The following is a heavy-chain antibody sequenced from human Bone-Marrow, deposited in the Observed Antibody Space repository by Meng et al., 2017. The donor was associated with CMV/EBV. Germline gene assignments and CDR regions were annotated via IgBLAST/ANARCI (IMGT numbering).Heavy chain of an antibody. V-gene: IGHV1-69*02. CDR3: ARVYCSSTSCRYNYGMDV. Sequence: SVKVSCKASGGTFSSYTISWVRQAPGQGLEWMGRIIPILGIANYAQKFQGRVTITADKSTSTAYMELSSLRSEDTAVYYCARVYCSSTSCRYNYGMDVWVQGTTVTVSS. CDR2: IIPILGIA. D-gene: IGHD2-2*01. J-gene: IGHJ6*02. CDR1: GGTFSSYT.